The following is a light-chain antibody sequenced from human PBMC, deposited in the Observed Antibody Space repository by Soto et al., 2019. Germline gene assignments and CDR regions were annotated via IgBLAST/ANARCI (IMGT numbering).Light chain of an antibody. V-gene: IGLV2-14*01. J-gene: IGLJ2*01. CDR3: SSYISSNAPVV. CDR1: NSDIGAYNH. Sequence: QSALTQPASVSGSPGQSITISCTGTNSDIGAYNHVSWYQQHPGKAPKILIYEVINRPSGVSNRFSGSKSGNAASLTISGLQAEDEAEYHCSSYISSNAPVVFGGGTQLTVL. CDR2: EVI.